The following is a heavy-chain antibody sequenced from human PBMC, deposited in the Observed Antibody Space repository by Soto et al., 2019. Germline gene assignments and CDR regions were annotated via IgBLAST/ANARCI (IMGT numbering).Heavy chain of an antibody. Sequence: ASVKVSCKASGGTFSSYAISWVRQAPGQGLEWMGGIIPIFGTANYAQKFQGRVTITADESTSTAYMELSSLRSEDTAVYYCARASSGIAVAGYFDYWGQGTLVTVSS. D-gene: IGHD6-19*01. J-gene: IGHJ4*02. V-gene: IGHV1-69*13. CDR2: IIPIFGTA. CDR1: GGTFSSYA. CDR3: ARASSGIAVAGYFDY.